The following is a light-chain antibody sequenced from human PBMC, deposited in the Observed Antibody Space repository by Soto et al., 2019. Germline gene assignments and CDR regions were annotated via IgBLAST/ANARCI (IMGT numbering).Light chain of an antibody. Sequence: EIVLTQSPGTLSLSPGERATLSCRASQSISSSFLAWYQQKPGQAPGLLIYVASSRATGIPDRISGSGSGTDFTLTISRLEPEDFAVYYCQQYGTSPYTFGQGTTLEIK. CDR1: QSISSSF. V-gene: IGKV3-20*01. J-gene: IGKJ2*01. CDR2: VAS. CDR3: QQYGTSPYT.